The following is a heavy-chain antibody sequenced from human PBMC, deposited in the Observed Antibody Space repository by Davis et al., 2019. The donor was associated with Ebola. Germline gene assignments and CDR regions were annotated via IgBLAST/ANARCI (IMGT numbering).Heavy chain of an antibody. CDR2: IYYSGST. Sequence: PSETLSLTCTVSGGSISSGGYYWSWIRQHPGKGLEWIGYIYYSGSTYYNPSLKSRVTISVDTSKNQFSLKLSSVTAADTAVYYCARDNRGSYREGSYYFDYWGQGTLVTVSS. CDR1: GGSISSGGYY. CDR3: ARDNRGSYREGSYYFDY. D-gene: IGHD1-26*01. J-gene: IGHJ4*02. V-gene: IGHV4-31*03.